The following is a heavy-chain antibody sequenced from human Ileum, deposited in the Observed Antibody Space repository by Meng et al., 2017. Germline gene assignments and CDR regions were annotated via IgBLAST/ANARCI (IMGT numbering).Heavy chain of an antibody. CDR1: GFTFSHYA. CDR2: IPYDGSNY. V-gene: IGHV3-30*04. J-gene: IGHJ4*01. D-gene: IGHD3-10*01. CDR3: ARGGVGAATAGPIDY. Sequence: QVQLVESGGVVVKPGTSRRLACTASGFTFSHYAMHWVRQAPGKGLEWLSVIPYDGSNYYYADSVKGRFTISRDDSENTLFLQMDSLTTEDSGVYYCARGGVGAATAGPIDYWGQGILVTVSS.